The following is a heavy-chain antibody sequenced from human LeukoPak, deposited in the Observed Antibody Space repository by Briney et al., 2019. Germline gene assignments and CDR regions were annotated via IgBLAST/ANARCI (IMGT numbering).Heavy chain of an antibody. J-gene: IGHJ4*02. Sequence: SETLSLTCTVSGGSISSYYWRWIRQPPGKGLEWIGYIYYSGSNNYNPSLKSRVTISVDTSKNQFSLKLSSVTAAYTAVYYWARVRDYYGSAPFDYWGQGTLVTVSS. CDR3: ARVRDYYGSAPFDY. D-gene: IGHD3-10*01. CDR2: IYYSGSN. CDR1: GGSISSYY. V-gene: IGHV4-59*01.